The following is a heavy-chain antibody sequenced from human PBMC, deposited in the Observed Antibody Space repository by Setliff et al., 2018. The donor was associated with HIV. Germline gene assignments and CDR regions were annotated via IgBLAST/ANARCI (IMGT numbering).Heavy chain of an antibody. CDR2: ISINNGNS. D-gene: IGHD3-3*01. CDR1: GYTISTSG. Sequence: SVKVSCKASGYTISTSGISWVRQAPGQGLEWMGWISINNGNSNYGQQFQGRVTMTTDTSTNTAYMELRSLRSDDTAVYYCARVQHAVVYSFEWFLMDFWGQGTLVTVSS. CDR3: ARVQHAVVYSFEWFLMDF. J-gene: IGHJ4*02. V-gene: IGHV1-18*01.